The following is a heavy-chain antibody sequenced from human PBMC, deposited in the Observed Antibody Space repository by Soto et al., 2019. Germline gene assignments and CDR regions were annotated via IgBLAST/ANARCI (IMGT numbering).Heavy chain of an antibody. V-gene: IGHV4-59*01. CDR1: GGSISSYY. Sequence: SETLSRTCTVSGGSISSYYWSWIRQPPGKGLEWIGYIYYSGSTNYNPSLKSRVTISVDTSKNQFSLKLSSVTAADTAVYYCARLRFLAGWWFDPWGQGTLVTVSS. D-gene: IGHD3-3*01. CDR2: IYYSGST. CDR3: ARLRFLAGWWFDP. J-gene: IGHJ5*02.